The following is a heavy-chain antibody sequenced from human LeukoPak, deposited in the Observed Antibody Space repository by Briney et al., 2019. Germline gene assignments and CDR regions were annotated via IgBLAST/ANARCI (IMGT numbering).Heavy chain of an antibody. CDR1: GYSFTSYW. J-gene: IGHJ4*02. V-gene: IGHV5-51*01. Sequence: GESLKISCKGSGYSFTSYWIGWVRQMPGKGLEWMGFIYPGDSDTRYSPSFQGQVTISADKSISTAYLQWSSLKASDTAMYYCARGYNWSYELFDYWGQGTLVTVSS. CDR2: IYPGDSDT. CDR3: ARGYNWSYELFDY. D-gene: IGHD1-7*01.